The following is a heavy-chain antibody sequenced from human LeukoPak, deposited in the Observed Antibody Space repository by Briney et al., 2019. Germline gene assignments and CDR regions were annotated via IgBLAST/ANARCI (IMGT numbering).Heavy chain of an antibody. J-gene: IGHJ4*02. Sequence: PSETLSLTCAVYGGSFSGYYWSWIRQPPGKGLEWIGEINHSGSTNYNPSLKSRVTISVDTSKNQFSLKLSSVTAADTAVYYCARGRWDDYGVVQMVYWGQGTLVTVSS. CDR1: GGSFSGYY. CDR2: INHSGST. V-gene: IGHV4-34*01. D-gene: IGHD4-17*01. CDR3: ARGRWDDYGVVQMVY.